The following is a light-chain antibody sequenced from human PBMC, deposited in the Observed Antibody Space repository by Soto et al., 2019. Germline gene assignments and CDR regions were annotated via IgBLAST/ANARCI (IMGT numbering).Light chain of an antibody. J-gene: IGKJ2*01. V-gene: IGKV1-5*03. Sequence: DIQMTQSPSTLSASVGDRVTITCRASQSITTWLAWYQQKPGKAPKLLIYKAINLQSGVPSRFSGSGSGTEFTLTISSQQPHDFGTYYCQRYNDYQYVFGQGTKLDMK. CDR3: QRYNDYQYV. CDR2: KAI. CDR1: QSITTW.